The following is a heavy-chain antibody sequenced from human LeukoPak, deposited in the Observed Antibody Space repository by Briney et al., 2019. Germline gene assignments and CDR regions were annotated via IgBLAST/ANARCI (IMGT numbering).Heavy chain of an antibody. J-gene: IGHJ4*02. Sequence: KASETLSLTCTVSGGSISSSSYYWGWIRQPPGKGLEWIGSIYYSGSTYYNPSLKSRVTISVDTSKNQFSLKLSSVTAADTAVYYCARGIANVYYYSHYFDYWGQGTLVTVSS. D-gene: IGHD3-16*01. V-gene: IGHV4-39*01. CDR2: IYYSGST. CDR3: ARGIANVYYYSHYFDY. CDR1: GGSISSSSYY.